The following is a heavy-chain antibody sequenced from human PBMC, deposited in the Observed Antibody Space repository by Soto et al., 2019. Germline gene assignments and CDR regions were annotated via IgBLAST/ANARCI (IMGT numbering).Heavy chain of an antibody. CDR1: GYSFTTYW. D-gene: IGHD2-21*01. V-gene: IGHV5-51*01. CDR3: ARRDDSPTAEYFQH. CDR2: IYPGDSDT. Sequence: PGESRKISCKGSGYSFTTYWIGWVRQMPGKGLEWMGIIYPGDSDTRYSPSFQGQVTISADKSTSTAYLQWSSLKASDTAMYYCARRDDSPTAEYFQHWGQGTLVIVSS. J-gene: IGHJ1*01.